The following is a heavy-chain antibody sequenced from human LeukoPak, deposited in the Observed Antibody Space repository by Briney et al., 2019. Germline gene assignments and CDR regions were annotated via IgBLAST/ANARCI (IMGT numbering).Heavy chain of an antibody. CDR1: GYTFTSYG. CDR2: ISAYNGNT. J-gene: IGHJ6*02. Sequence: GASVKVSCKASGYTFTSYGISWVRQAPGQGLEWMGWISAYNGNTNYAQKLQGRVTMTTDTSTSTAYMELRSLRSDDTAVYYCARTVAIGEPPYGMDVWGQGTTVTVSS. CDR3: ARTVAIGEPPYGMDV. D-gene: IGHD1-14*01. V-gene: IGHV1-18*01.